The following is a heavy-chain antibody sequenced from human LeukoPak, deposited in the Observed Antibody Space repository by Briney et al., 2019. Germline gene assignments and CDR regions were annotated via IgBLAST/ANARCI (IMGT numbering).Heavy chain of an antibody. CDR1: GFIFSAAY. CDR3: GTGSAFDI. V-gene: IGHV3-15*01. J-gene: IGHJ3*02. D-gene: IGHD1-1*01. CDR2: IKHKAEDGTT. Sequence: GGSLRLSCAGSGFIFSAAYMSWGRQAPGKGLEWVGRIKHKAEDGTTDYAAPVKGRFTISRDDSTSTLYLQMNSLKTEDTAVYYCGTGSAFDIWGQGTMVTVSS.